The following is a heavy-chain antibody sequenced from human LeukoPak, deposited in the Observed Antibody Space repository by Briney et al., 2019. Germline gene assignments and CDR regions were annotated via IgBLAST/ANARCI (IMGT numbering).Heavy chain of an antibody. D-gene: IGHD6-13*01. CDR2: INHSGST. V-gene: IGHV4-34*01. CDR3: ARGRAAAGQRWFDP. CDR1: GFXVSSNY. Sequence: GSLRLSCAASGFXVSSNYISWVRQAPGKGLEWIGEINHSGSTNYNPSLKSRVTISVDTSKNQFSLKLSSVTAADTAVYYCARGRAAAGQRWFDPWGQGTLVTVSS. J-gene: IGHJ5*02.